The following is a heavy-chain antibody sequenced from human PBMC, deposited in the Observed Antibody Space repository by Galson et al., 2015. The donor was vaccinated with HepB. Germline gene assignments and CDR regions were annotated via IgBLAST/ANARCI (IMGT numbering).Heavy chain of an antibody. V-gene: IGHV3-7*03. CDR1: GFTFNTFW. CDR3: ARVPIRGIWNFQQ. D-gene: IGHD3-10*01. J-gene: IGHJ1*01. CDR2: IKPDGSET. Sequence: SPRLSCAASGFTFNTFWMTWVRPAPRKGLEWVANIKPDGSETFFVDSVKDRFTISRDNAKNSLYLRMDSLRAEDSAVYYCARVPIRGIWNFQQWGQGTLVTVSS.